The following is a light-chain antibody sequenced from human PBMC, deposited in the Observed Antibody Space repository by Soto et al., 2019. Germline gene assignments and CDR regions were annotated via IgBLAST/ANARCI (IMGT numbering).Light chain of an antibody. CDR2: EVS. CDR1: SSDVGGYNY. J-gene: IGLJ2*01. Sequence: QSALTQPPSASGSPGQSVTISSTGTSSDVGGYNYVSWYQQHPGKAPKLMIYEVSKRPSGVPDRFSGSKSGNTASLTVSGLQAEDEADYYCSSYAGSTVVFGGGTKVTVL. V-gene: IGLV2-8*01. CDR3: SSYAGSTVV.